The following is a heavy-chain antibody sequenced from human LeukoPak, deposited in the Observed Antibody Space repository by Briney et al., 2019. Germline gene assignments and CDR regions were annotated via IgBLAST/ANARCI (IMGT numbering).Heavy chain of an antibody. CDR1: GLTFSSAW. D-gene: IGHD3-16*01. CDR3: ADLGSRD. J-gene: IGHJ4*02. V-gene: IGHV3-7*01. CDR2: INDDGGDK. Sequence: GGSLRLSCAASGLTFSSAWMTWVRQAPGKGLEWVATINDDGGDKCYVDSVKGRFTISRDNAKKSLWLQMNSLRVEDTAMYYCADLGSRDWGQGTLVTVSS.